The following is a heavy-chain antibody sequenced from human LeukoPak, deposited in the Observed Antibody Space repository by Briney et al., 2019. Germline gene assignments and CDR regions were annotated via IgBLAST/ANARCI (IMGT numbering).Heavy chain of an antibody. D-gene: IGHD6-13*01. CDR1: GFTFGSYA. CDR3: ARDPAAWDY. Sequence: GGSLRLSCAGSGFTFGSYAMGWVRQAPGKGLEWVANIKEDGSEEYYVDSVKGRFTISRDNTKNSLYLQMNSLRAEDTAVYYCARDPAAWDYWGQGTLVTVSS. J-gene: IGHJ4*02. CDR2: IKEDGSEE. V-gene: IGHV3-7*01.